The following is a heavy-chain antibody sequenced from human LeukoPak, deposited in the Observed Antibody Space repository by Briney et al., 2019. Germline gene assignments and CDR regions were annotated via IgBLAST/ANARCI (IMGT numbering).Heavy chain of an antibody. D-gene: IGHD6-19*01. CDR2: LSGSGGST. Sequence: GGSLRLSCAASGFTFSSYAMSWVRQAPGKGLEWVSALSGSGGSTYCADSVKGRFTISRDNSKNTLYLQMNSLRAEDTAVYYCAKDRGQWLVRPTDFDYWGQGTLVTVSS. V-gene: IGHV3-23*01. CDR3: AKDRGQWLVRPTDFDY. J-gene: IGHJ4*02. CDR1: GFTFSSYA.